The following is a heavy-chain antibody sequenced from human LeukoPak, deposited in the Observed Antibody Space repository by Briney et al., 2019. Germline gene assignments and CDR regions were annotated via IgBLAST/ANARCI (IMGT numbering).Heavy chain of an antibody. J-gene: IGHJ4*02. V-gene: IGHV4-34*01. CDR2: INHSGST. D-gene: IGHD5-12*01. Sequence: PSETLSLTCAVYGGSFSGYYWSWIRQPPGKGLEWIGEINHSGSTNYNPSLKSRVTISVDTSKNQFSLKLSSVTAAGTAVYYCARVYSGYDPFDYWGQGTLVTVSS. CDR1: GGSFSGYY. CDR3: ARVYSGYDPFDY.